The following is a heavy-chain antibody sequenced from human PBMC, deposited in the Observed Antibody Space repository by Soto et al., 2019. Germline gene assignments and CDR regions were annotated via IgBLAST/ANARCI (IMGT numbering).Heavy chain of an antibody. Sequence: PGGSLRLSCAASGFTFSSYGMHWVRQAPGKGLEWVAVISYDGSNKYYADSVKGRFTISRDNSKNTLYLQMNSLRAEDTAVYYCAKEYHDGWYFDYWGQGTLVTVSS. CDR3: AKEYHDGWYFDY. J-gene: IGHJ4*02. V-gene: IGHV3-30*18. CDR2: ISYDGSNK. D-gene: IGHD6-19*01. CDR1: GFTFSSYG.